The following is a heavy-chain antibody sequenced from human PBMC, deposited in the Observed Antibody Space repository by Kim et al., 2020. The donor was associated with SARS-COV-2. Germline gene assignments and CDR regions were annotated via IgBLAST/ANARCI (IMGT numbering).Heavy chain of an antibody. CDR2: ISYDGSNK. Sequence: GGSLRLSCAASGFTFSSYGMHWVRQAPGKGLEWVSVISYDGSNKYYADSVKGRFTISRDNSKNTLYLQMNSLRAEDTAVYYCAKEEGSGYSSGWTYYYSGKDVWGQGTTVTVSS. V-gene: IGHV3-30*18. CDR3: AKEEGSGYSSGWTYYYSGKDV. D-gene: IGHD6-19*01. J-gene: IGHJ6*02. CDR1: GFTFSSYG.